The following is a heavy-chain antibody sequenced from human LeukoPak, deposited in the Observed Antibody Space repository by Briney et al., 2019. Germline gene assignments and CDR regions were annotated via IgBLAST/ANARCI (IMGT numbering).Heavy chain of an antibody. D-gene: IGHD3-3*01. CDR1: GFTVSSKY. CDR2: IYSGGHT. V-gene: IGHV3-66*01. J-gene: IGHJ4*02. Sequence: GGSLRLSCAASGFTVSSKYMSWVRQAPGKGLEWVSVIYSGGHTYYADSVKGRFTISRDNSKNTLYLQMNSLRAEDTAVYYCASSYYDFWSGYSYYFDYWGQGTLVTVSS. CDR3: ASSYYDFWSGYSYYFDY.